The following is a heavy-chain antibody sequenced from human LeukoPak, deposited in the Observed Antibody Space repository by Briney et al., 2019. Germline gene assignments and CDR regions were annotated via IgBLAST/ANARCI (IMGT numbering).Heavy chain of an antibody. Sequence: SETLSLTCTVSNDSISSPYYWGWIRQPPGKGLEWIGSVYHSGRTYYNPSLKSRVTLSVDTSKKQFSLRLSSVTAADTAVYYCARGDPRNGMDVWGQGTTVTVSS. CDR1: NDSISSPYY. V-gene: IGHV4-38-2*02. D-gene: IGHD1-14*01. J-gene: IGHJ6*02. CDR3: ARGDPRNGMDV. CDR2: VYHSGRT.